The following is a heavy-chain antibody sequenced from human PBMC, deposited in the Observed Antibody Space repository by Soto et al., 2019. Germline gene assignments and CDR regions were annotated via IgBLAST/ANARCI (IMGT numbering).Heavy chain of an antibody. V-gene: IGHV3-23*01. D-gene: IGHD6-19*01. J-gene: IGHJ6*02. CDR3: AKGGSGWPNYYYYYGLDV. CDR2: ISGSGGST. CDR1: GCTFSSYA. Sequence: GGSLRLSCAASGCTFSSYAMSWVRQDPGKGLEWVSGISGSGGSTYYADSVRGRFTISRDNSKSTLYLQMNSLRAEDTAVYYCAKGGSGWPNYYYYYGLDVWGQGTAVTVSS.